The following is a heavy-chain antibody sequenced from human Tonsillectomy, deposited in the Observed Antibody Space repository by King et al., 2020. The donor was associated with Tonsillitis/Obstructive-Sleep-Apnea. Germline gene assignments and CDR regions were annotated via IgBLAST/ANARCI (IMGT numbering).Heavy chain of an antibody. V-gene: IGHV4-34*01. CDR1: GGSFSGYY. CDR3: ASSIYSYGSRLFFY. J-gene: IGHJ4*02. D-gene: IGHD5-18*01. CDR2: INHSGRT. Sequence: VQLQQWGAGLLKPSETLSLTCAVYGGSFSGYYWSWIRQPPGKGLEWIGEINHSGRTNYNPSLKSRVTISVDTSKNQFSLKLSSVTAADTAVYYCASSIYSYGSRLFFYCGQGTLVTVSS.